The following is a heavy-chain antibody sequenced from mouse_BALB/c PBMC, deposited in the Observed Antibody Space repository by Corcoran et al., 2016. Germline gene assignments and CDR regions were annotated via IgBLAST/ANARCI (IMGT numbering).Heavy chain of an antibody. Sequence: QVQLQQSGAELMKPGASVKISCKATGYTFSSYWIEWVKQRPGHGLEWIGEILPGSGSTNYNEKFKGKATFTADTSSNTAYMQLSSLTSEDSAVYYCASLSNGNYENFDYWGQGTTLTVSS. J-gene: IGHJ2*01. V-gene: IGHV1-9*01. D-gene: IGHD2-1*01. CDR1: GYTFSSYW. CDR3: ASLSNGNYENFDY. CDR2: ILPGSGST.